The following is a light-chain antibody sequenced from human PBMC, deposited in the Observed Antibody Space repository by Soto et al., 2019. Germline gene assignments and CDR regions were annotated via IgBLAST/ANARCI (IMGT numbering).Light chain of an antibody. Sequence: IQMSKSPSSLSASVGDRVTITCRASQGISNYLAWYQQKPGKVPKLLIYAASTLQSGVPSRFSGSGSGTDFTLTISSLQPEDVATYYCQKYNSAPQITFGQGTRLEIK. CDR2: AAS. CDR1: QGISNY. J-gene: IGKJ5*01. V-gene: IGKV1-27*01. CDR3: QKYNSAPQIT.